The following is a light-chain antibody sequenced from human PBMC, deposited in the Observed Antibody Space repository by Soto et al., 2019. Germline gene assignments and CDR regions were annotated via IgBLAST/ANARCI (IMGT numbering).Light chain of an antibody. CDR2: AAS. V-gene: IGKV1-39*01. CDR3: QQSYSTAWT. CDR1: QSISNY. Sequence: DIQMTQSPSSLSASVGDRVTITCRASQSISNYLNWYQQKPGKAPKLLIYAASSLQSGVPSRFSGSRSGTDFTLTISSLQLEDFATYYCQQSYSTAWTFGQGTNVDIK. J-gene: IGKJ1*01.